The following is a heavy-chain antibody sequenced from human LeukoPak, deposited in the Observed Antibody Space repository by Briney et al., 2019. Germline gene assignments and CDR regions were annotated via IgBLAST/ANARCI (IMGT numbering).Heavy chain of an antibody. CDR3: ATQNFDH. CDR2: ITGNGGST. J-gene: IGHJ4*02. Sequence: GGSLRLSCAVSGFTFSSYTMSWVRQAPGEGLEWVSTITGNGGSTYYADSVKGRFTMSRDNSRNTLDLQMNSLRAEDTAIYYCATQNFDHWGQGPLVSVSS. V-gene: IGHV3-23*01. CDR1: GFTFSSYT.